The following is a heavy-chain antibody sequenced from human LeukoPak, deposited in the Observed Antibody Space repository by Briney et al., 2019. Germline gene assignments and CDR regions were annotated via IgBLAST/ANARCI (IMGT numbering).Heavy chain of an antibody. CDR2: IYPSDSDT. D-gene: IGHD2-2*02. CDR3: ARGYCSTNSCYKFDY. J-gene: IGHJ4*02. CDR1: GYSFSNNW. V-gene: IGHV5-51*01. Sequence: GESLKISCKGSGYSFSNNWIAWVSQMPGKGLEWLGVIYPSDSDTRYSPSFRGQVSISADKSVNTAFLQWSGLKASDTATYYCARGYCSTNSCYKFDYCGQGTLVTVSS.